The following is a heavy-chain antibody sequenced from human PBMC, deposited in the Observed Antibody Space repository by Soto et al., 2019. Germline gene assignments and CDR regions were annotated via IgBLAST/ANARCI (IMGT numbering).Heavy chain of an antibody. J-gene: IGHJ6*02. CDR2: MSGSGGST. CDR3: AKDLRGSPSPRSPGGMVV. CDR1: GFTFSSYA. Sequence: EVHLLESGGGLVQPGGSLRLSCAASGFTFSSYAMSWVRQAPGKGLEWVSRMSGSGGSTYYADSVKGRFTISRDNSKNTLYLKIKSRGAEDTAVYYCAKDLRGSPSPRSPGGMVVWGQGTTVTVSS. V-gene: IGHV3-23*01. D-gene: IGHD3-16*01.